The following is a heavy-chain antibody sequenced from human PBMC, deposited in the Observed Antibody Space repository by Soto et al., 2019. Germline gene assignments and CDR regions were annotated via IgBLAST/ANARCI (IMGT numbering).Heavy chain of an antibody. CDR1: GFTFSSYG. D-gene: IGHD5-12*01. CDR2: ISYDGSNK. V-gene: IGHV3-30*18. CDR3: AKPLSGYSGYDPSLPDY. Sequence: GGSLRLSCAASGFTFSSYGIHWVRQAPGKGLEWVAVISYDGSNKYYAGSVKGRFTISRDNSKNTLYLQMNSLRAEDTAVYYCAKPLSGYSGYDPSLPDYWGQGTLVTVSS. J-gene: IGHJ4*02.